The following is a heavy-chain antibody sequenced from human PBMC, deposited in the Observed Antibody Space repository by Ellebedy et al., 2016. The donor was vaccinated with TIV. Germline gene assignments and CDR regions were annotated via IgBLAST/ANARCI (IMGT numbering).Heavy chain of an antibody. J-gene: IGHJ6*03. D-gene: IGHD6-19*01. V-gene: IGHV4-61*01. CDR3: ARDGDSSSGGYKSYYYYYMDV. Sequence: SETLSLTCTVPGGSVGSGSYYWTWIRQPPGKGLECIGYIYYTGSTNYNASLKTRVTISVDTSKNQFSLKLSSVTAADTAVYYCARDGDSSSGGYKSYYYYYMDVWGKGTTVTVSS. CDR1: GGSVGSGSYY. CDR2: IYYTGST.